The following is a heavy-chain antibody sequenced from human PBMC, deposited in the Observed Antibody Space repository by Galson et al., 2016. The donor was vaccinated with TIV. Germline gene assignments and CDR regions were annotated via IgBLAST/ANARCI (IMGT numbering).Heavy chain of an antibody. V-gene: IGHV3-53*05. CDR2: IYPSGAS. Sequence: SLRLSCAASGLLVSDSYMSWVRQPPGEGLKWVSIIYPSGASYYPESTESVKGRFTISRDNSKNTVFLQINSLRVEDTAVYYCATSTMPNLGDYWGQGTLVTVST. J-gene: IGHJ4*02. D-gene: IGHD7-27*01. CDR1: GLLVSDSY. CDR3: ATSTMPNLGDY.